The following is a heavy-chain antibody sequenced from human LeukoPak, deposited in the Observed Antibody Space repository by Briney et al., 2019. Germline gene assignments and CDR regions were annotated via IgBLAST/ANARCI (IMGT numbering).Heavy chain of an antibody. CDR1: GFTFSSYA. D-gene: IGHD3-22*01. J-gene: IGHJ4*02. CDR3: AKGFHYYDSSGYYYAGVKSPIDY. CDR2: ISGSGGST. V-gene: IGHV3-23*01. Sequence: GGSLRLSCAASGFTFSSYAMSWVRQAQGKGLEWVSDISGSGGSTYYADSVKGRFTISRDNSKNTLYLQVNSLRAEDTAVYYCAKGFHYYDSSGYYYAGVKSPIDYWGQGTLVTVSS.